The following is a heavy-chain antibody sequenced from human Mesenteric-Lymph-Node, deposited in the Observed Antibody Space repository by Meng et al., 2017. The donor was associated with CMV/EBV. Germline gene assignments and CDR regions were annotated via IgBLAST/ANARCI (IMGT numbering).Heavy chain of an antibody. CDR2: ISAYNGNT. Sequence: ASVKVSCKASGYTFTSYGITWVRQAPGQGLEWMGWISAYNGNTNYAQRLQGRVTMTTDTSTSTAHMELSSLRSEDTAVYYCARDWYRPPRPYYGMDVWGQGTTVTVSS. CDR3: ARDWYRPPRPYYGMDV. D-gene: IGHD6-13*01. J-gene: IGHJ6*02. CDR1: GYTFTSYG. V-gene: IGHV1-18*01.